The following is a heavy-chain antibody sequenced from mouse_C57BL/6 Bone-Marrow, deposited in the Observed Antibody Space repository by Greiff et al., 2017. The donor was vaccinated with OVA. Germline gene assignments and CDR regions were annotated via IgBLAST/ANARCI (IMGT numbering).Heavy chain of an antibody. CDR1: SFNIKDDY. CDR3: TYGNSDY. CDR2: IDPENGDT. Sequence: EVQLQQSGAELVRPGASVKLSCTASSFNIKDDYMHWVKQRPEQGLEWIGWIDPENGDTEYASKFQGKATITADTSSNTAYLQLSSLTSEDTAVYYCTYGNSDYWGQGTTLTVSS. J-gene: IGHJ2*01. D-gene: IGHD2-10*02. V-gene: IGHV14-4*01.